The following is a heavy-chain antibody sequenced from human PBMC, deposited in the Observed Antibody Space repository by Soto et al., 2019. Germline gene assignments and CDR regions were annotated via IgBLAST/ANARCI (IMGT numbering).Heavy chain of an antibody. CDR2: ISYDGSNK. CDR3: ARALYYYDSSGYYEYYFDY. Sequence: GGALRLSCAASGFTFSSYAMHWVRPAPGKGLGWVAVISYDGSNKYYADSVKGRFTISRDNSKNTLYLQMNSLRAEDTAVYYCARALYYYDSSGYYEYYFDYWGQGTLVTVSS. J-gene: IGHJ4*02. D-gene: IGHD3-22*01. V-gene: IGHV3-30-3*01. CDR1: GFTFSSYA.